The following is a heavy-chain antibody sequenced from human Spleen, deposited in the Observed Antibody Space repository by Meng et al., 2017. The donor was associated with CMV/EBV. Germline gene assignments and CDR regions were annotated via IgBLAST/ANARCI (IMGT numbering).Heavy chain of an antibody. CDR3: ARDGWNSETLHFDY. Sequence: GSLRLSCTVSGGSISSSSYYWGWIRQPPGKGLEWIGSIYYSGSTYYNPSLKSRVTISVDTSKNQFSLKLSSVTAADTAVYYCARDGWNSETLHFDYWGQGTLVTVSS. V-gene: IGHV4-39*02. CDR1: GGSISSSSYY. CDR2: IYYSGST. D-gene: IGHD1-7*01. J-gene: IGHJ4*02.